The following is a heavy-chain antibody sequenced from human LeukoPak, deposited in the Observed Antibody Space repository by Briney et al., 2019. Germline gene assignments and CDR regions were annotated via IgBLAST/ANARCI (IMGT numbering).Heavy chain of an antibody. Sequence: GGSLRLSCAASGFTFSSYAMSWVRQAPGKGLEWVSAISGSGGSTYYADSVKGRFTISRDNSKNTLYLQMNSLRAEDTAVYYCAKASAIAVAGTAWDYWGQGTLVTVSS. D-gene: IGHD6-19*01. CDR3: AKASAIAVAGTAWDY. V-gene: IGHV3-23*01. CDR1: GFTFSSYA. J-gene: IGHJ4*02. CDR2: ISGSGGST.